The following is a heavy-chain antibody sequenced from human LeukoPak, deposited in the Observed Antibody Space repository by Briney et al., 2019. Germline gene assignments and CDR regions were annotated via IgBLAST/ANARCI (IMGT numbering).Heavy chain of an antibody. D-gene: IGHD3-3*01. Sequence: ASVKVSCKASGYTFTSYDINWVRQATGQGLEWMGWMNPNSGNTGYAQKFQGRVTITRNTSISTAYMELSSLRSEDTAVYYCARGRFYDFWSGYYAGNWFDPWGQGTLVTVSS. CDR2: MNPNSGNT. CDR3: ARGRFYDFWSGYYAGNWFDP. V-gene: IGHV1-8*01. CDR1: GYTFTSYD. J-gene: IGHJ5*02.